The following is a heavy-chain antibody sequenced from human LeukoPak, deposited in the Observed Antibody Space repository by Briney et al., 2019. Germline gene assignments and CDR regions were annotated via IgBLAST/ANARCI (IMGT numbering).Heavy chain of an antibody. CDR1: GYTFTSYD. D-gene: IGHD1-20*01. J-gene: IGHJ4*02. CDR3: ARLSYNWNDVAPGY. Sequence: ASVKVSCKASGYTFTSYDINWVRQATGQGLEWMGWMNPNSGNTSYAQKFQGRVTMTRNTSISTAYMELSSLRSEDTAVYYCARLSYNWNDVAPGYWGQGTLVTVSS. CDR2: MNPNSGNT. V-gene: IGHV1-8*01.